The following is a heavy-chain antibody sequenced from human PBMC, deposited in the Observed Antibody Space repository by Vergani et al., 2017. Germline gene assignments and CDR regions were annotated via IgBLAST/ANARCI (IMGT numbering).Heavy chain of an antibody. CDR2: IYTSGST. CDR1: GGSISSGSYY. Sequence: QVQLQESGPGLVKPSQTLSLTCTVSGGSISSGSYYWSWIRQPAGKGLEWIGRIYTSGSTNYNPSLKSRVTISVDTSKNQFSLKLSSVTAADTAVYYCARVPFYXYDSSGYTRGAFDIWGQGTMVTVSS. D-gene: IGHD3-22*01. V-gene: IGHV4-61*02. J-gene: IGHJ3*02. CDR3: ARVPFYXYDSSGYTRGAFDI.